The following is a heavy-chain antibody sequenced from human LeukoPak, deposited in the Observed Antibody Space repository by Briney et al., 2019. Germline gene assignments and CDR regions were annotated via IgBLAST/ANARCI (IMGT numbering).Heavy chain of an antibody. D-gene: IGHD3-10*01. V-gene: IGHV1-69*05. CDR1: GYNFTTHG. Sequence: SVKVSCKTSGYNFTTHGISWVRQAPGQGLEWMGGLTQFFRRTNYTQKFQGRLTITTDESSSTAYMELSDLRSDDTAVYYCATSESGRSWDWFAPWGQGTLVTVSS. CDR2: LTQFFRRT. J-gene: IGHJ5*02. CDR3: ATSESGRSWDWFAP.